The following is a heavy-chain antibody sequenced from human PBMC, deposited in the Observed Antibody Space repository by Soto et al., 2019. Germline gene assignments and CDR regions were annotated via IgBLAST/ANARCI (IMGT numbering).Heavy chain of an antibody. CDR1: GFTFSSYS. CDR3: ARFRGGYYFDY. D-gene: IGHD3-10*01. Sequence: EVQLVESGGGLVKPGGSLRLSCAASGFTFSSYSMNWVRQAPGKGLEWVSSISSSSSYIYYADSVKGRFTISRDNAKNSLSLQLNSLRAEDTAVYYCARFRGGYYFDYWGEGTLVTVSS. CDR2: ISSSSSYI. J-gene: IGHJ4*02. V-gene: IGHV3-21*01.